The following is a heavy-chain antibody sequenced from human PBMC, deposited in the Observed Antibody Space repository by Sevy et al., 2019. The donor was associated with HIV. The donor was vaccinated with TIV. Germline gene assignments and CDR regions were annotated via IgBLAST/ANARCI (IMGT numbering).Heavy chain of an antibody. D-gene: IGHD3-10*01. CDR1: GGSISSYY. CDR3: ARETNYGSGSYYIQVYYYYYMDV. CDR2: IYTSGGT. J-gene: IGHJ6*03. V-gene: IGHV4-4*07. Sequence: SETLSLTCTVSGGSISSYYWSWIRQPAGKGLEWIGRIYTSGGTNYNPSLKSRVTMSVDTSKNQFSLKLSSVTAADTAVYYCARETNYGSGSYYIQVYYYYYMDVWGKGTTVTVSS.